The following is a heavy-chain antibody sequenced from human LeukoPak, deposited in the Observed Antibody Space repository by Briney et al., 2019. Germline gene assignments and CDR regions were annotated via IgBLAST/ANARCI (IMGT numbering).Heavy chain of an antibody. Sequence: GRSLRLSCAASGFTFSSYAMHWVRQAPGKGLEWVAVISYDGSNKYYADSVKGRFTISRDNSKNTLYLQMNSLRAEDTAVYYCAYYHVNEEPPTFWGQGTLVTVSS. CDR2: ISYDGSNK. V-gene: IGHV3-30*04. D-gene: IGHD1-1*01. J-gene: IGHJ4*02. CDR1: GFTFSSYA. CDR3: AYYHVNEEPPTF.